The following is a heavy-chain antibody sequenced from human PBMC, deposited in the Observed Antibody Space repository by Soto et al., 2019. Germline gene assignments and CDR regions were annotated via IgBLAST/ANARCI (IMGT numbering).Heavy chain of an antibody. Sequence: QVQLVQSGAEVKKPGSSVKVSCKASGGTFSSYAISWVRQAPGQGLEWMGGIIPIFDTANYAQKFHGRVTITADESTSTSYMELSSLRSEDTAVYYCAREDIVVVVAATTSSRWGMDFWGQWTTVTVSS. CDR1: GGTFSSYA. V-gene: IGHV1-69*01. CDR2: IIPIFDTA. D-gene: IGHD2-15*01. CDR3: AREDIVVVVAATTSSRWGMDF. J-gene: IGHJ6*02.